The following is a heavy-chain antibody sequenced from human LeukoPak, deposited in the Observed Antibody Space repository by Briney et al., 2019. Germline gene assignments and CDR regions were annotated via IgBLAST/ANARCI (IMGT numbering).Heavy chain of an antibody. V-gene: IGHV1-2*02. J-gene: IGHJ4*02. CDR2: INPHNGDT. D-gene: IGHD1-26*01. CDR3: ARVGEWEDFDY. CDR1: GYTFTSYY. Sequence: GASVKVSCKASGYTFTSYYIHWVRQAPGQGLEWMGWINPHNGDTNYEQMFQGRVTMTRDTSISTAYMELSRLRSDDTAVYYCARVGEWEDFDYWGQGTLVTVSS.